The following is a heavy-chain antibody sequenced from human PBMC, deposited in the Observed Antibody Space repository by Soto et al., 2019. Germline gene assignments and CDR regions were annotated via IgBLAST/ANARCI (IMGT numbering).Heavy chain of an antibody. CDR2: IRSKAYGGTT. J-gene: IGHJ3*02. V-gene: IGHV3-49*03. CDR3: TRDDYGDYEAYAFDI. D-gene: IGHD4-17*01. CDR1: GFTFGDYA. Sequence: GGSLRLSCTASGFTFGDYAMSWFRQAPGKGLEWVGFIRSKAYGGTTEYAASVKGRFTISRDDSKSIAYLQMNSLKTEDTAVYYCTRDDYGDYEAYAFDIWGQGTMVTVSS.